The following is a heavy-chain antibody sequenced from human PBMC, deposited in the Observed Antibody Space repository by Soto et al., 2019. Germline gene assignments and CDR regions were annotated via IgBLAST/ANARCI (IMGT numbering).Heavy chain of an antibody. CDR2: IYYSGST. J-gene: IGHJ5*02. D-gene: IGHD3-10*01. CDR3: ARRRSYYSSGSYLGWFDP. Sequence: SETLSLTCTVSGGSISSYYWSWIRQPPGKGLEWIGYIYYSGSTNYNPSLKSRVTISVDTSKNQFSLKLSSVTAADTAVYYCARRRSYYSSGSYLGWFDPWGQGTLVTVSS. V-gene: IGHV4-59*08. CDR1: GGSISSYY.